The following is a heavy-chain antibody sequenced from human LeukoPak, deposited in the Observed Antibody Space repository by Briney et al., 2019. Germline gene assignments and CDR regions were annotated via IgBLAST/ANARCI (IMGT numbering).Heavy chain of an antibody. J-gene: IGHJ4*02. CDR3: ARRGTMVVTEYYFDY. CDR1: GYTFTGYY. D-gene: IGHD4-23*01. Sequence: ASVKVSCKASGYTFTGYYMHWVRQAPGQGLEWMGWINPNSGGTNYAQKFQGRVTMTRDTSISTAYMELSRLRSDDTAVYYCARRGTMVVTEYYFDYWGQGTLVTVSS. V-gene: IGHV1-2*02. CDR2: INPNSGGT.